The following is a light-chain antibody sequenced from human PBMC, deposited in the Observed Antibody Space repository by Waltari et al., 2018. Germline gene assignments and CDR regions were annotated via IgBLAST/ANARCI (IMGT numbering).Light chain of an antibody. CDR2: KDS. Sequence: SYELTQPSSVSVSPGQTARITCSGDVLAKKYARWFQQKPGQAPVLVIYKDSERPSGIPGRFSGPSSGTTVTLTISGAQVEDEADYYCYSAADNKGVFGGGTKLTVL. CDR3: YSAADNKGV. J-gene: IGLJ3*02. V-gene: IGLV3-27*01. CDR1: VLAKKY.